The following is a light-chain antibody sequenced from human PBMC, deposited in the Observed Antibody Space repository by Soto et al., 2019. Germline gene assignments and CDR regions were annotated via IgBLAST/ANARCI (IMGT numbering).Light chain of an antibody. V-gene: IGKV3-20*01. CDR3: QQYGRSGT. CDR2: GAS. J-gene: IGKJ1*01. CDR1: QSVSNNY. Sequence: EIMLTQSPGTLSLSPGERATLSCRASQSVSNNYLAWYQQKPGQAPRLLIYGASNRATGIPDRFSGSGSGTDFTLPISRLEPEDFAVYYCQQYGRSGTFGQGTKVDIK.